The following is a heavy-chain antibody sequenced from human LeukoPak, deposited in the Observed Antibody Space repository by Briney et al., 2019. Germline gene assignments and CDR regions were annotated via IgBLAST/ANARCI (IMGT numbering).Heavy chain of an antibody. V-gene: IGHV5-51*01. D-gene: IGHD6-19*01. J-gene: IGHJ4*02. CDR2: IYPADSDS. CDR3: ARLTGGYTSGWSGGDC. CDR1: GYSFTNHW. Sequence: GESLKISCEGSGYSFTNHWIGWVRQMPGKGLEWMGMIYPADSDSRYSPSFQGQVTISADKSINTAYLQWSSLKASDTATYYCARLTGGYTSGWSGGDCWGQGTLVTVSS.